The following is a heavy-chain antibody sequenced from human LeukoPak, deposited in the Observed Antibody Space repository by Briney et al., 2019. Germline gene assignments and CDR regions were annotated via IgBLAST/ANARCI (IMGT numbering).Heavy chain of an antibody. J-gene: IGHJ5*02. D-gene: IGHD2-15*01. V-gene: IGHV3-30*18. CDR3: AKGPSVVAASYNWFDP. CDR2: ISFDGSNK. CDR1: GFTFSNYG. Sequence: PGGSLRLSCAASGFTFSNYGMHWVRQAPGKGLEWVAFISFDGSNKYYADSVKGRFTISRDNPKNTLYLQMNSLRAEDTAVYYCAKGPSVVAASYNWFDPWGQGTLVTVSS.